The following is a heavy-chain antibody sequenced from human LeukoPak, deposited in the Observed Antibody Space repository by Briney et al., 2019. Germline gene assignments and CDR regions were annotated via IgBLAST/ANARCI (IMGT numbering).Heavy chain of an antibody. Sequence: SETLSLTCTVSGGSISSYYWSWIRQPPGKGLEWIGYIYYSGSTNYNPSLKSQVTISVDTSKNQFSLKLSSVTAADTAVYYCARGHCSGGSCYFDYWGQGTLVTVSS. J-gene: IGHJ4*02. CDR2: IYYSGST. V-gene: IGHV4-59*01. CDR3: ARGHCSGGSCYFDY. D-gene: IGHD2-15*01. CDR1: GGSISSYY.